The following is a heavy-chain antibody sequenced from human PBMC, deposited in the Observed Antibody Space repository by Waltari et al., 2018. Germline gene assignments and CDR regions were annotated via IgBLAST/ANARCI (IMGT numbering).Heavy chain of an antibody. CDR3: ARTPPTNYYDSSGYYYGVGY. CDR1: GGSISSSSYY. Sequence: QLQLQESGPGLVKPSETLSLTCTVSGGSISSSSYYWGWIRQPPGKGLEWSGSIDSSGSTYYNPSLKSRVTISVDTSTNQFSLKLSSVTAADTAVYYCARTPPTNYYDSSGYYYGVGYWGQGTLVTVSS. J-gene: IGHJ4*02. D-gene: IGHD3-22*01. CDR2: IDSSGST. V-gene: IGHV4-39*01.